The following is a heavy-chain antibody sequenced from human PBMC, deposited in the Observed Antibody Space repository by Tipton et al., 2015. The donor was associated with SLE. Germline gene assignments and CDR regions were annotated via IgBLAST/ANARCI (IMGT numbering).Heavy chain of an antibody. CDR1: GGSIICYY. J-gene: IGHJ3*01. D-gene: IGHD5-24*01. V-gene: IGHV4-4*07. Sequence: TLSLTCTVSGGSIICYYWSWIRQPAGKGPEGIGRIYTGGRTIHNPSLNSRVTMSLDTSKSQFSLKLTSVTAADTAVYYCARENVAGDGALDVWGQGTMVTVSS. CDR3: ARENVAGDGALDV. CDR2: IYTGGRT.